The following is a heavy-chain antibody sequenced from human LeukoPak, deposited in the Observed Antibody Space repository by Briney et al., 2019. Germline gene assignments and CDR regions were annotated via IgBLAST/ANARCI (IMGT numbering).Heavy chain of an antibody. D-gene: IGHD5-24*01. J-gene: IGHJ6*02. V-gene: IGHV3-21*06. Sequence: GGSLRLSCEASGFTFSGYSVNWVRQAPGKGLEWVSYISESSSHTYNADSVKGRFTISRDNAKNSLYLQMNSLRVEDTGIYYCARDRAVKARIGGMDVWGQGTTVIVSS. CDR2: ISESSSHT. CDR3: ARDRAVKARIGGMDV. CDR1: GFTFSGYS.